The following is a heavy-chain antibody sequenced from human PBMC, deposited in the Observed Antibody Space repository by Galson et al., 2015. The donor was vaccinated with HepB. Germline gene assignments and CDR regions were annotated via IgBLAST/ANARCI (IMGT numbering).Heavy chain of an antibody. CDR2: IKQVGSEK. CDR1: GFTFSSYW. V-gene: IGHV3-7*03. J-gene: IGHJ4*02. Sequence: SLRLSCAASGFTFSSYWMSWVRQAPGKGLEWVANIKQVGSEKYYVDSVKGRFTISRDNAKNSLYLQMNSLRAEDTAVYYCASVLRFLEWFHVIGPFDNWGQGTLVTVSS. D-gene: IGHD3-3*01. CDR3: ASVLRFLEWFHVIGPFDN.